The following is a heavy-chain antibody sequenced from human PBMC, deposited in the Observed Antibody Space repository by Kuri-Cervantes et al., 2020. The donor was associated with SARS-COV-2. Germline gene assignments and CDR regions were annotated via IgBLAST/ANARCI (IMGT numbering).Heavy chain of an antibody. D-gene: IGHD6-19*01. CDR2: IKQDGSEK. CDR3: ARFRSQWLRWAYFDY. CDR1: GFTFSSYW. Sequence: LSLTCAASGFTFSSYWISWVRQAPGKGLEWVANIKQDGSEKYYVDSVKGRFTISRDNAKNSLYLQMDSLRAEDTAVYYCARFRSQWLRWAYFDYWGQGTLVTVSS. V-gene: IGHV3-7*01. J-gene: IGHJ4*02.